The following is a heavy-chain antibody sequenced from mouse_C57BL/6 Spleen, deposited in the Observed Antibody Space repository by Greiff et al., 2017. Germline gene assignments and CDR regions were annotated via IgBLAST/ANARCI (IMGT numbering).Heavy chain of an antibody. J-gene: IGHJ3*01. CDR3: ARGEDYDYGGAWFAY. Sequence: VQLQQSGPELVKPGASVKISCKASGYAFSSSWMNWVKQRPGKGLEWIGRIYPGDGDTNYNGKFKGKATLTADKSSSTAYMQLSSLTSEDSAVYFCARGEDYDYGGAWFAYWGQGTLVTVSA. CDR1: GYAFSSSW. D-gene: IGHD2-4*01. CDR2: IYPGDGDT. V-gene: IGHV1-82*01.